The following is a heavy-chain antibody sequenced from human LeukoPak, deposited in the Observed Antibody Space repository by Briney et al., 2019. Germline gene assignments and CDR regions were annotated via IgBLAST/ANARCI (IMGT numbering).Heavy chain of an antibody. J-gene: IGHJ6*02. CDR1: GGSFSGYY. CDR2: INHSGST. V-gene: IGHV4-34*01. D-gene: IGHD2-8*02. Sequence: SETLSLTCAVYGGSFSGYYWSWIRQPPGKGLEWIGEINHSGSTNYNPSLESRVTISVDTSKNQFSLKLSSVNAAHTAVYYCARVGYRLPRIQGGVAYRRYYGMDVWGQGTTVTVSS. CDR3: ARVGYRLPRIQGGVAYRRYYGMDV.